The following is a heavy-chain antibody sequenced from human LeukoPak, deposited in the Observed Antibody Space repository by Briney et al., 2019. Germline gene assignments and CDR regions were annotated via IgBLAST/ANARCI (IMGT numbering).Heavy chain of an antibody. CDR2: INHSGST. D-gene: IGHD3-10*01. CDR1: GGSFSGYY. Sequence: KLSETLSLTCAVYGGSFSGYYWSWIRQPPGKGLEWIGEINHSGSTNCNPSLKSRVTISVDTSKNQFSLKLSSVTAADTAVYYCARRGAMVRGVRFDYWGQGTLVTVSS. J-gene: IGHJ4*02. CDR3: ARRGAMVRGVRFDY. V-gene: IGHV4-34*01.